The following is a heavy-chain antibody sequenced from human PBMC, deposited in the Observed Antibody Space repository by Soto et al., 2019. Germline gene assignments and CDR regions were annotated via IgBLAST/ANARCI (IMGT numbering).Heavy chain of an antibody. D-gene: IGHD3-9*01. CDR1: GGSISSYY. Sequence: SETLSLTCTVSGGSISSYYWSWIRQPPGKGLEWIGYIYYSGSTNYNPSLKSRVTISVDTSKNQFSLKLSSVTAADTAVYYCARGVLDYDILTGYFIPERDYYYYMVFWCKGTTVTVSS. CDR2: IYYSGST. J-gene: IGHJ6*03. V-gene: IGHV4-59*01. CDR3: ARGVLDYDILTGYFIPERDYYYYMVF.